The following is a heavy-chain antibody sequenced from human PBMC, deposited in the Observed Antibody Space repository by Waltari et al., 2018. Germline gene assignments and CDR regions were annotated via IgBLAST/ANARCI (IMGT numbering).Heavy chain of an antibody. J-gene: IGHJ4*02. V-gene: IGHV3-30*15. CDR3: ARDALPLWGSGSYYFDY. CDR1: GFTFSSYA. Sequence: QVQLVESGGGVVQPGRSLRLSCAASGFTFSSYAMHWVRQAPGKGLVWVAVISDDGSNKYYADSVKGRFTISRDNSKTPLYLQRSSLRAEDTAVYDCARDALPLWGSGSYYFDYWGQGTLVTVSS. CDR2: ISDDGSNK. D-gene: IGHD3-10*01.